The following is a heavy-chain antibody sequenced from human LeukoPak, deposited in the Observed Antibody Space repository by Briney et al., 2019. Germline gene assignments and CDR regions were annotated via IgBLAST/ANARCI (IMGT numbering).Heavy chain of an antibody. V-gene: IGHV3-30*02. D-gene: IGHD2-2*02. CDR3: AKDPRVVVPAAILEDY. CDR1: GFTFSSYG. J-gene: IGHJ4*02. Sequence: PGGSLRLSCAASGFTFSSYGMHWVRQAPGKGLEWVAFIRYDGSNKYYADSVKGRFTISRDNSKNTLYLQMNSLRAEDTAAYYCAKDPRVVVPAAILEDYWGQGTLVTVSS. CDR2: IRYDGSNK.